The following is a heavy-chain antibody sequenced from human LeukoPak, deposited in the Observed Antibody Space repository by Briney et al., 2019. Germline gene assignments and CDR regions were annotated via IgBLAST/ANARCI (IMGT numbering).Heavy chain of an antibody. V-gene: IGHV3-74*01. Sequence: PGGSLRLSCAASGFTFSSYWMHWVRQAPGKGLVWVSRINTDGSSTSYADSVKGRFTISRDNAKNTLYLQMNSLRAEDTAVYYCARGVARDIVVVPAAIGLYYYYYMDVWGKGTTVTVSS. CDR3: ARGVARDIVVVPAAIGLYYYYYMDV. CDR1: GFTFSSYW. J-gene: IGHJ6*03. CDR2: INTDGSST. D-gene: IGHD2-2*01.